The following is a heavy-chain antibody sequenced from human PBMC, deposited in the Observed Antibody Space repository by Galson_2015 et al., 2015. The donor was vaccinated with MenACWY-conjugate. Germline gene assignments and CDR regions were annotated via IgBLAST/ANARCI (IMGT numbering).Heavy chain of an antibody. V-gene: IGHV1-2*02. CDR2: IDPKSGGA. Sequence: SVKVSCKASGYPFTAYFIHWVRQAPGQGLQWMGWIDPKSGGANYAQNFQVRVTMTRDTSISTAYMDLSSLRSDDTAVYYCTRDRLPPSAPFDYWSQGTLVTVSS. D-gene: IGHD2-15*01. CDR1: GYPFTAYF. J-gene: IGHJ4*02. CDR3: TRDRLPPSAPFDY.